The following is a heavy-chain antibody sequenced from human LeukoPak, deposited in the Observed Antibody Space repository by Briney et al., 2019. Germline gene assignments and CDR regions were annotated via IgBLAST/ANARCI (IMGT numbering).Heavy chain of an antibody. CDR2: ISDSGYYI. V-gene: IGHV3-21*01. D-gene: IGHD2-15*01. CDR1: GFAFSRYS. Sequence: GGSLRLSCAASGFAFSRYSMNWVRQAPGKGLEWVSSISDSGYYIYYADSVRGRFTISRDNAKNSLYLQMNSLRAEDTAVYYCARDRLTYSVPGHYYYMDVWGKGTTVTVSS. CDR3: ARDRLTYSVPGHYYYMDV. J-gene: IGHJ6*03.